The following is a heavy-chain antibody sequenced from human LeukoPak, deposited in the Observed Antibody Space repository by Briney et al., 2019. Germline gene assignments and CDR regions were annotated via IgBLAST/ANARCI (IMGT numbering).Heavy chain of an antibody. Sequence: GSLRLSCAASGFTFSSYAMSWVRQAPGKGLEWVSAVSGSGGSTYYADSVKGRFTISRDNSRNTLYLQMNSLRAEDTAVYYCAIWAPSPTKAFDIWGQGTMVTVSS. CDR1: GFTFSSYA. CDR3: AIWAPSPTKAFDI. CDR2: VSGSGGST. J-gene: IGHJ3*02. D-gene: IGHD5-12*01. V-gene: IGHV3-23*01.